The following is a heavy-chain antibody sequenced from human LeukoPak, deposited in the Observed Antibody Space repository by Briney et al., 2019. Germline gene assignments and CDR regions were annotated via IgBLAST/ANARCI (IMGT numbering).Heavy chain of an antibody. Sequence: PSETLSLTSTVSGGSISSYYWSWIRQPPGKGLEWIGYIYYSGSTNYNPSLKSRVTISVDTSKNQFSLKLSSVTAADTAVYYCARATVAGDYYYYMDVWGKGTTVTVSS. V-gene: IGHV4-59*01. CDR1: GGSISSYY. J-gene: IGHJ6*03. CDR3: ARATVAGDYYYYMDV. CDR2: IYYSGST. D-gene: IGHD4-23*01.